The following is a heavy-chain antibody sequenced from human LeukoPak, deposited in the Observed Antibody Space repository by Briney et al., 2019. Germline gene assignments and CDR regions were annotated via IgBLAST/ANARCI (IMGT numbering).Heavy chain of an antibody. CDR1: GGSISSYY. V-gene: IGHV4-59*01. CDR2: IYYNGIT. CDR3: ARDSGYSGSFDY. J-gene: IGHJ4*02. Sequence: SETLSLTCTVSGGSISSYYWSWIRQPPGKGLEWIGYIYYNGITNYSPSLKSRVTISLDTSENQFSLKLRSVTAADTAVYYRARDSGYSGSFDYWGQGTLVTVSS. D-gene: IGHD5-12*01.